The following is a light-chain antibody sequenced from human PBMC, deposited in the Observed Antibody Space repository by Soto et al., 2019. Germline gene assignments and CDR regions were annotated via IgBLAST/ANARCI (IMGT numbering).Light chain of an antibody. CDR2: DAS. CDR3: HQRSTWPFT. V-gene: IGKV3-11*01. J-gene: IGKJ3*01. CDR1: QIISSY. Sequence: IVLTQSPATLSLSPGERATLSCRASQIISSYLAWYQQKPDQAPRLLIYDASNRATGIPARFSGSGSGTDFTLTISSLEPEDFAVYYCHQRSTWPFTFGPGTKLDIK.